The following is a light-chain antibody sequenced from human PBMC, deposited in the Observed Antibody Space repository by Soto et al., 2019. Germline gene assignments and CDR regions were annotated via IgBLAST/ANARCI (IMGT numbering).Light chain of an antibody. V-gene: IGLV2-14*01. CDR1: SSDIGAYNY. Sequence: QSALTQPASVSGSPGQSITISCTGTSSDIGAYNYVSWYQQHPGKAPKLMIYEVSNRPSGVSNRFSGSKSGNTASLTISGHQAEDEADYYCSSYTGSSIRLFGTGTKLTVL. CDR2: EVS. CDR3: SSYTGSSIRL. J-gene: IGLJ1*01.